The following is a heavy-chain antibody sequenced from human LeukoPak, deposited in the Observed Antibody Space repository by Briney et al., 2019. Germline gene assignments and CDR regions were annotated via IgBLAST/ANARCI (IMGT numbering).Heavy chain of an antibody. CDR3: ARESPQAAAGAMDV. Sequence: SVKVFCKASGGTFSSYAISWVRQAPGQGLEWMGGIIPIFGTANYAQKFQGRVTITADESTSTAYMELSSLRSEDTAVYYCARESPQAAAGAMDVWGKGTTVTVSS. D-gene: IGHD6-13*01. CDR2: IIPIFGTA. CDR1: GGTFSSYA. J-gene: IGHJ6*03. V-gene: IGHV1-69*13.